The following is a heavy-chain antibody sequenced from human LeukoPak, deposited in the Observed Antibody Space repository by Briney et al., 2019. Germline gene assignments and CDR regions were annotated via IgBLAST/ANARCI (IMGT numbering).Heavy chain of an antibody. CDR2: IYTSGST. J-gene: IGHJ4*02. CDR1: GGSISSYY. Sequence: SETLSLTCTVSGGSISSYYWSWIRQPAGKGLEWIGRIYTSGSTNYNPSLKSRVTMSVDTSKNQFSLKLSSVTAADTAVYYCARDSGSSSWYYFDYWGQGTLVTVSS. V-gene: IGHV4-4*07. CDR3: ARDSGSSSWYYFDY. D-gene: IGHD6-13*01.